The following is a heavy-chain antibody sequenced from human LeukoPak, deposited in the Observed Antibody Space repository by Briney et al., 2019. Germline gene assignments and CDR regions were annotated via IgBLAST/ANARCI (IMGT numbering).Heavy chain of an antibody. Sequence: GGSLRLSCAVSGFAVSNSFMSWVRQAPGKELEWVTVISIDGTRQHYADSVNGRFTIFRDNSKSTVYLQMDSLRADDTAVYYRAKEGDGDSWDSLDYWGQGTLVTVSS. CDR1: GFAVSNSF. J-gene: IGHJ4*02. D-gene: IGHD5-24*01. CDR2: ISIDGTRQ. V-gene: IGHV3-30*18. CDR3: AKEGDGDSWDSLDY.